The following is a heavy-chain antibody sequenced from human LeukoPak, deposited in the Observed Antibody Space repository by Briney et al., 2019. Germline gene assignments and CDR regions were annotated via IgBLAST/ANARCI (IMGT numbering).Heavy chain of an antibody. J-gene: IGHJ3*02. V-gene: IGHV3-64*01. CDR2: ISSNGGST. CDR1: GFPFSSYT. Sequence: PGGSLRLSCAASGFPFSSYTMNWVRQAPGKGLEYVSAISSNGGSTYYANSVKGRFTISGDNSKNTLYLQMGSLRAEDMAVYYCARENYVGAFDIWGQGTMVTVSS. CDR3: ARENYVGAFDI. D-gene: IGHD1-7*01.